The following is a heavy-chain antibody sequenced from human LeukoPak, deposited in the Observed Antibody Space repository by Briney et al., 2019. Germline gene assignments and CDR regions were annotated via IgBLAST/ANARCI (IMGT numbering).Heavy chain of an antibody. V-gene: IGHV4-39*01. CDR2: IYYSGST. CDR1: GGSISSSSYY. J-gene: IGHJ5*02. D-gene: IGHD3-3*01. CDR3: ARNASYYDFWSGYFPPPGVGRPWNWFDP. Sequence: PSETLSLTCTVSGGSISSSSYYWGWIRQPPGKGLEWIGSIYYSGSTYYNPSLKSRVTISVDTSKNQFSLKLSSVTAADTAVYYCARNASYYDFWSGYFPPPGVGRPWNWFDPWGQGTLVTVSS.